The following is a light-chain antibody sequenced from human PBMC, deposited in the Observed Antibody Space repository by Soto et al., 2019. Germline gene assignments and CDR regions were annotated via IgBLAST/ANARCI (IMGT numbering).Light chain of an antibody. V-gene: IGKV3-15*01. J-gene: IGKJ2*01. CDR2: GAS. CDR3: LEHKNWPQT. CDR1: QTVNSD. Sequence: VVMTQYPATLSVSPGDKATLSCRASQTVNSDLAWYQQKPGQAPRLLIFGASTRAAGIPARFTGSGSGTDFTLTIGTLQSEDFAFYYWLEHKNWPQTCRQGTKVDIK.